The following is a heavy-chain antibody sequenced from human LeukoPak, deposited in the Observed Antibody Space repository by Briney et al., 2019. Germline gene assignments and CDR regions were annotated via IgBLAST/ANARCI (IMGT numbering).Heavy chain of an antibody. J-gene: IGHJ4*02. CDR1: GFTFSSYW. CDR3: ARSYGSGTNFDY. CDR2: INSDGSST. D-gene: IGHD3-10*01. Sequence: GGSLRLSCAASGFTFSSYWMHWVRQAPGKGLVWVSRINSDGSSTSYADSVKGRFTISRDNAKNTLYLQMNGLRAEDTAVYYCARSYGSGTNFDYWGQGTLVTVSS. V-gene: IGHV3-74*01.